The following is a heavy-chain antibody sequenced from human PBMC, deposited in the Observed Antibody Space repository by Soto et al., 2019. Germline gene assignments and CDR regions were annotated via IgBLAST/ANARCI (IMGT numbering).Heavy chain of an antibody. J-gene: IGHJ4*02. Sequence: SETLSLTCTVSGGSINYSYWTWIRQPPGKGLEWIGYISYTGSANYNASLKSRVTISVDTSKNQFSLKVTSVTAADTAVYFCAREEKQLSRYGGDFDYWGQGILVTVSS. D-gene: IGHD3-16*01. CDR3: AREEKQLSRYGGDFDY. CDR2: ISYTGSA. V-gene: IGHV4-59*01. CDR1: GGSINYSY.